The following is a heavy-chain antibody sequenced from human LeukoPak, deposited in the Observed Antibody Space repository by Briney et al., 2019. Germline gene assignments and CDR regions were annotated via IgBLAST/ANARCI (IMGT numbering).Heavy chain of an antibody. V-gene: IGHV3-33*06. D-gene: IGHD6-19*01. J-gene: IGHJ4*02. CDR2: IWYDGSNK. CDR3: AKDSTGRLPVAELN. Sequence: PGGSLRLSCAASGFTFSSYGMHLVRQAPGKGLEWVAVIWYDGSNKYYADSVKGRFTISRDNSKNTLYLQMNSLRAEDTAVYYCAKDSTGRLPVAELNWGQGTLVTVSS. CDR1: GFTFSSYG.